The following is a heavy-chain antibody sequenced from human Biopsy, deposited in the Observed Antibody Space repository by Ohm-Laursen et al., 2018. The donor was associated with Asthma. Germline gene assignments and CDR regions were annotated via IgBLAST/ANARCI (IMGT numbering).Heavy chain of an antibody. V-gene: IGHV4-39*02. CDR1: GGSISGFY. D-gene: IGHD6-6*01. Sequence: SDTLSLTCIVSGGSISGFYWSWIRQSPGKGLEWIGSIYYSGRTYYNPSLGSRVTISADTSKNHFSLKVTSVTAADTAVYYCARAVSSSSYWYFDLWGRGDLVTVSS. CDR2: IYYSGRT. CDR3: ARAVSSSSYWYFDL. J-gene: IGHJ2*01.